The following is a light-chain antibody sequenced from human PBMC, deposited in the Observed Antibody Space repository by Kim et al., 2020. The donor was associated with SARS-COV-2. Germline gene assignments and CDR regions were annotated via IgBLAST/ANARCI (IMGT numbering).Light chain of an antibody. CDR1: QSVLYSSNNKNY. Sequence: DIVMTQSPDSLAVSLGERATINCKSSQSVLYSSNNKNYLAWYQQKPGQPPKLLIYWASTRESGVPDRFSGSGSGTDFTLTISSLQAEDVAVYYCQQYFNAPSAPYTFGQGTKLEIK. CDR3: QQYFNAPSAPYT. J-gene: IGKJ2*01. V-gene: IGKV4-1*01. CDR2: WAS.